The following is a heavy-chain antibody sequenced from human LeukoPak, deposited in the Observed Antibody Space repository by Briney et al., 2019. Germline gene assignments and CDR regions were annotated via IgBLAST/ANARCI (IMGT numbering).Heavy chain of an antibody. D-gene: IGHD3-22*01. CDR3: AKRANSDRLERYFDL. J-gene: IGHJ2*01. Sequence: GGSLRLSCSASGFTFSSYAMRWVRQPPGKGLEYVSAINSIGVDTYYADSVKDRFTITRDNSKNTLYLQMSSRRTEDTAGYYCAKRANSDRLERYFDLWGRGTLVTVSS. CDR2: INSIGVDT. CDR1: GFTFSSYA. V-gene: IGHV3-64D*06.